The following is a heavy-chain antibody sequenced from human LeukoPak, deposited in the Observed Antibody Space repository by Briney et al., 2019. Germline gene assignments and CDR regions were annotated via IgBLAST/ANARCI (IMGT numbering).Heavy chain of an antibody. D-gene: IGHD4-11*01. CDR2: ISDSGVST. V-gene: IGHV3-23*02. CDR1: GVTFNNYS. Sequence: PGGSLRLSCAASGVTFNNYSMTWVRQPPGKGLEWVSSISDSGVSTYYEDSVRGRFTISRDNSKNTLYLYMDSLRAEDTAVYYCATPISSYRNYLYNWFDPWGQGTLVTVSS. CDR3: ATPISSYRNYLYNWFDP. J-gene: IGHJ5*02.